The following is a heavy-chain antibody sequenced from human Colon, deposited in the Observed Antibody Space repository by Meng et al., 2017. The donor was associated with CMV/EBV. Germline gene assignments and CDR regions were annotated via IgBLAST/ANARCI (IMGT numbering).Heavy chain of an antibody. CDR3: AKGQGIIYD. V-gene: IGHV3-21*01. Sequence: GGSLRLSCAASGFTFSTSSMNWVRQAPGKGLEWVSSISSTSTYTYYADSVKGRFTISRDNAKNSLYLQMNTLRVEDMAVYYCAKGQGIIYDWGQGTLVTVSS. D-gene: IGHD5/OR15-5a*01. CDR1: GFTFSTSS. CDR2: ISSTSTYT. J-gene: IGHJ4*02.